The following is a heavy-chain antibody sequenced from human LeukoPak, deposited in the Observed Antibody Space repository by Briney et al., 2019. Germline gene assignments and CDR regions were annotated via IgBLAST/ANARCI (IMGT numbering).Heavy chain of an antibody. CDR2: ISSSGSTI. CDR1: GFTFSSYE. J-gene: IGHJ4*02. Sequence: GGSLRLSCAASGFTFSSYEMNWVRQAPGKGLEWVSYISSSGSTIYYADSVKGRFTISRDNAKNSLYLQMNSLRAEDTAVYYCARCDSGSYYFDYWGQGPLVTVSS. CDR3: ARCDSGSYYFDY. V-gene: IGHV3-48*03. D-gene: IGHD1-26*01.